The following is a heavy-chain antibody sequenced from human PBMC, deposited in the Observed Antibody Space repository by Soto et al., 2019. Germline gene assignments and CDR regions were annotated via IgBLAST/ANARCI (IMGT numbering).Heavy chain of an antibody. CDR3: ARVERGTATTVVDAFDI. J-gene: IGHJ3*02. Sequence: QVQLQQWGAGLLKPSETLSLTCAVFGGSVNSGNYYWSWIRQPPGKGLEWIGEMSHSGGTHFNPSLKSRFTISVDTSKNHFSLKMSSVTAADTALYYCARVERGTATTVVDAFDIWGPGTMVTVSS. V-gene: IGHV4-34*01. CDR2: MSHSGGT. CDR1: GGSVNSGNYY. D-gene: IGHD1-1*01.